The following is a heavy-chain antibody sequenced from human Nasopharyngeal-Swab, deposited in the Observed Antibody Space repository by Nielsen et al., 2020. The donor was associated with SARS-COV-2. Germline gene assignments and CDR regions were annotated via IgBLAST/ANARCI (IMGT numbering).Heavy chain of an antibody. J-gene: IGHJ4*02. CDR2: ISGSGGST. D-gene: IGHD3-9*01. Sequence: LSLTCAASGFTFSSYAMSWVRQAPGKGLEWVSAISGSGGSTYYADSVKGRFTISRDNSKNTLYLQMGSLRAEDTAVYYCALPTWALRSFDLLLHFWGQGTVVAVSS. CDR1: GFTFSSYA. CDR3: ALPTWALRSFDLLLHF. V-gene: IGHV3-23*01.